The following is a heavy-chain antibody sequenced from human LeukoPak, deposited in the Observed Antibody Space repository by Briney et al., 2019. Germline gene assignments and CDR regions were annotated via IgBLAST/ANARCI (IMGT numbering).Heavy chain of an antibody. J-gene: IGHJ3*02. Sequence: RGESLKISCKGSGYRFNSYWIAWVRQMPGKGLEWMGIIYPGDSDRKYGPSFQGQVTFSADKSISTVYLQWSSLKASDTAMYYCARRLGSAADDAFDIWGQGTKVTVSS. V-gene: IGHV5-51*01. D-gene: IGHD3-16*01. CDR2: IYPGDSDR. CDR1: GYRFNSYW. CDR3: ARRLGSAADDAFDI.